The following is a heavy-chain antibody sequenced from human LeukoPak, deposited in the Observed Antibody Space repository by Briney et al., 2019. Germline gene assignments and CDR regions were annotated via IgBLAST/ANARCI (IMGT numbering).Heavy chain of an antibody. CDR2: ISSSSSTI. CDR3: ARDGYYYDSSGYYYGGPFDY. D-gene: IGHD3-22*01. CDR1: GFTFSSYS. V-gene: IGHV3-48*04. Sequence: GGSLRFSCAASGFTFSSYSMNWVRQAPGKGLEWVSYISSSSSTIYYADSVKGRFTISRDNAKNSLYLQMNSLRAEDTAVYYCARDGYYYDSSGYYYGGPFDYWGQGTLVTVSS. J-gene: IGHJ4*02.